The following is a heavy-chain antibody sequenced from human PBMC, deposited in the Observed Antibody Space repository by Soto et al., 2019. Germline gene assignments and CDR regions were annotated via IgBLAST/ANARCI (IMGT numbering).Heavy chain of an antibody. CDR2: IGSNGVST. V-gene: IGHV3-23*04. D-gene: IGHD1-7*01. Sequence: VQLVESGGGLVKPGGSLRLSCAGPGFTFSSYAMSWVRQAPGKGLEWVSSIGSNGVSTNYADSVKGRFTISRDNSKNTLYLQMNSLKAEDTAIYYCTKDRLTGTAREGMDVWGQGTTVTVSS. CDR1: GFTFSSYA. J-gene: IGHJ6*02. CDR3: TKDRLTGTAREGMDV.